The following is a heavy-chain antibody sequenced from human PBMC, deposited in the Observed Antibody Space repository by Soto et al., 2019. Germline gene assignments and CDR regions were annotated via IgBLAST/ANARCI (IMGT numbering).Heavy chain of an antibody. V-gene: IGHV3-30*03. CDR3: ASLPRSGWDHYYYGMDV. Sequence: QVQLVESGGGVVQAGGSLGLSCTASGFTFSTYGMHWVRQAPGKGPEWVAVMSHDGSHKAFLDSVKGRFIISRDNSKNTLYLQMTSLRPDDTAVYYCASLPRSGWDHYYYGMDVWGQGTTVIVSS. CDR1: GFTFSTYG. J-gene: IGHJ6*02. D-gene: IGHD6-19*01. CDR2: MSHDGSHK.